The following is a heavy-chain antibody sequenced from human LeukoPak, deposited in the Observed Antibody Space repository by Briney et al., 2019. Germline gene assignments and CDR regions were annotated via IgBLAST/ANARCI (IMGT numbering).Heavy chain of an antibody. V-gene: IGHV3-23*01. CDR3: ARDRRPTEYYYGSGPTQRWGPNWSDP. J-gene: IGHJ5*02. Sequence: GGSLRLSCAASGFTFSSYAMSWVRQAPGKGLECISGFSGSGGSTYYADSVKGRFTISRDNSKNTLYLQMNSLRAEDTAVYYCARDRRPTEYYYGSGPTQRWGPNWSDPWGQGTLVTVSS. D-gene: IGHD3-10*01. CDR1: GFTFSSYA. CDR2: FSGSGGST.